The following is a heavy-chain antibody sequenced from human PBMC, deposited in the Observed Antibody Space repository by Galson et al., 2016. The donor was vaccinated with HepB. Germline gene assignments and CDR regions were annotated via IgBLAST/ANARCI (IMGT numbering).Heavy chain of an antibody. J-gene: IGHJ6*02. V-gene: IGHV3-48*03. CDR3: ARATVRGVYYYYYGMDV. CDR2: ISSSGSTI. D-gene: IGHD3-10*01. Sequence: SLRLSCAASGFTFSSFAMNWVRQAPGKGLEWVSYISSSGSTIYYADSVKGRFTISRDNAKNSLYLQMNSLRAEDTAVYYCARATVRGVYYYYYGMDVWGQGTTVTVSS. CDR1: GFTFSSFA.